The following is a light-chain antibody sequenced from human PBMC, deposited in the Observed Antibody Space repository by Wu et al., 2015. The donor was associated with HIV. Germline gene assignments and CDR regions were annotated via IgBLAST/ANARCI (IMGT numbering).Light chain of an antibody. CDR1: QRISSS. CDR2: GTS. Sequence: EIVLTQSPATLSLSPGERATLSCRASQRISSSLAWYQQKPGQAPRLLIYGTSSRATGIPDRFSGSGSGTDFTLTISRLEPEDFAVYYCQHYGTSPYTFGQGTKLEIK. CDR3: QHYGTSPYT. J-gene: IGKJ2*01. V-gene: IGKV3-20*01.